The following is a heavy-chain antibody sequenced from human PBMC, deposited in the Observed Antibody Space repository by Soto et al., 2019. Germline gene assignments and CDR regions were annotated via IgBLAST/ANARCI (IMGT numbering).Heavy chain of an antibody. V-gene: IGHV4-39*02. J-gene: IGHJ4*02. Sequence: PSELLSHTCPVSDDSISNRRYLWTWIRHSPGKGLEWIGDIYETVTTYYNPSLQSRVAISVDMAKNHVSLTLYSATAADTAVYYCASRTAVNGGWLDSWGQGTPVTVSS. CDR2: IYETVTT. CDR3: ASRTAVNGGWLDS. D-gene: IGHD2-2*01. CDR1: DDSISNRRYL.